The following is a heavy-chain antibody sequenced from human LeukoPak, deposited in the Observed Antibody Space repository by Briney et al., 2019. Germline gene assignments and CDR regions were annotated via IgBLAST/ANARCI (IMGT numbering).Heavy chain of an antibody. V-gene: IGHV1-18*01. D-gene: IGHD2-21*01. CDR3: ARTLLVGYYYYYMDV. Sequence: GASVKVSCKASGYTFTSYGISWVRQAPGQGLEWMGWISAYNGNTNYAQKLQGRVTMTTDTSTSTAYMELRSLRSDDTAVYYCARTLLVGYYYYYMDVWGKGTTVTVSS. J-gene: IGHJ6*03. CDR1: GYTFTSYG. CDR2: ISAYNGNT.